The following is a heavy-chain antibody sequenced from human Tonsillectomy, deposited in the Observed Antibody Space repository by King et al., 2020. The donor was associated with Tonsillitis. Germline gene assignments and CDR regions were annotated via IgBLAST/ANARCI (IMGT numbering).Heavy chain of an antibody. J-gene: IGHJ4*02. V-gene: IGHV3-7*01. D-gene: IGHD3-3*01. CDR2: VDPSGSEK. Sequence: VQLVESGGGLVQPGESLRLSCAASGFSFSTPWMTWVRQAPGKGLEGVASVDPSGSEKSYVDSVKGRFTISRGNAKNSLYLEMTSLRVEDTAVYYCARTFRFLEWLDYWGRGTLVTVSS. CDR1: GFSFSTPW. CDR3: ARTFRFLEWLDY.